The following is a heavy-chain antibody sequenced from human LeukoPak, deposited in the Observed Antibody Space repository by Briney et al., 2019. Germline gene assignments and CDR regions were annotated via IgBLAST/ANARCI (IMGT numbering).Heavy chain of an antibody. CDR3: ARGVGSSWYPYYYYYMDV. CDR1: GGSFSGYY. J-gene: IGHJ6*03. D-gene: IGHD6-13*01. Sequence: SETLSLTCAVYGGSFSGYYWSWIRQPPGKGLEWIGEINHSGSTNYNPPLKSRVTISVDTSKNQFSLKLSSVTAADTAVYYCARGVGSSWYPYYYYYMDVWGKGTTVTVSS. CDR2: INHSGST. V-gene: IGHV4-34*01.